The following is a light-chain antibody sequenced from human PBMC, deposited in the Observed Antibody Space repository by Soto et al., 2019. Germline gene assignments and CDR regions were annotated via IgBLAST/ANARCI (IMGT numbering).Light chain of an antibody. CDR2: EGS. CDR3: CSYAGSRTYV. Sequence: QSVLTQPASVSGSPGQSITISCTGTSCDVGSYNLVSWYQQHPGKAPKLMIYEGSKRPSGVSNRFSGSKSGNTASLTISGLQAEDEADYYCCSYAGSRTYVFGTGTKGTVL. V-gene: IGLV2-23*01. J-gene: IGLJ1*01. CDR1: SCDVGSYNL.